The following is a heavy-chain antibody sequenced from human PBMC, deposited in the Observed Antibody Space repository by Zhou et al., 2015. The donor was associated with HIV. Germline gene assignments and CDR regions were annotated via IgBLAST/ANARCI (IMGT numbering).Heavy chain of an antibody. D-gene: IGHD3-16*01. CDR2: RPSSPIQ. J-gene: IGHJ4*02. V-gene: IGHV1-69*12. CDR3: AAGPPFYDRAAYFHS. CDR1: GINVANIV. Sequence: QGQLTQSGSEAKKPGSSITVTCDTSGINVANIVISWVRQAPGQGLQWLGGGRPSSPIQHTTHRILVDRLTIFVDGTKKTVYMHMSRLRSDDTALYYCAAGPPFYDRAAYFHSWGQGTLVAVS.